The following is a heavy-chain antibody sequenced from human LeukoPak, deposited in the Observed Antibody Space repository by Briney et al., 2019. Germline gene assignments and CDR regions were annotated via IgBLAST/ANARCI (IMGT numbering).Heavy chain of an antibody. J-gene: IGHJ4*02. D-gene: IGHD6-19*01. CDR3: ARVPTSIAVAAFFDY. CDR2: IRYDGSIK. V-gene: IGHV3-30*02. CDR1: GFTFSNYG. Sequence: GGSLRLSCTTSGFTFSNYGMLWVRQAPGKGLDWVAFIRYDGSIKYYADSVKGRFTISRDNSRTTLYLQMNSLRADDTAVYYCARVPTSIAVAAFFDYWGQGTLVTVSS.